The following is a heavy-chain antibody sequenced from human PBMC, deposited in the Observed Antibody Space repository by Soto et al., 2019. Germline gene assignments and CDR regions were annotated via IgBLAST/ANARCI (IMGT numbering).Heavy chain of an antibody. Sequence: SETLSLTCTVSGGSISSGGYYWSWIRQHPGKGLEWIGYIYYSGSTYYNPSLKSRVTISVDTSKNQFSLKLSSVTAADTAVYYCARDVVASRGYCSGGSCYRGDWFDPWGQRTLVTVYS. J-gene: IGHJ5*02. CDR3: ARDVVASRGYCSGGSCYRGDWFDP. CDR2: IYYSGST. CDR1: GGSISSGGYY. V-gene: IGHV4-31*03. D-gene: IGHD2-15*01.